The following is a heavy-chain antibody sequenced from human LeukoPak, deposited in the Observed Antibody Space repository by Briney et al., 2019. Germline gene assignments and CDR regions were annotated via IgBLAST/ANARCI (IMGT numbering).Heavy chain of an antibody. V-gene: IGHV4-39*07. CDR3: ARARNYYDSSDYYYEGDAFDI. CDR1: DGSISSSNYY. CDR2: IFYTGNT. J-gene: IGHJ3*02. D-gene: IGHD3-22*01. Sequence: PSETLSLTCTVSDGSISSSNYYWAWIRQPPGKGLEWIANIFYTGNTYYNPSLKSRVTISIDTSKNQFSLKLSSVTAADTAVYYCARARNYYDSSDYYYEGDAFDIWGQGTMVTVSS.